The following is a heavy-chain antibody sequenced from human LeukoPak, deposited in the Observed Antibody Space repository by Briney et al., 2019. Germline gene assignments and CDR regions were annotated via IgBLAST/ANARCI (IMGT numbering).Heavy chain of an antibody. CDR1: GGSISNYY. CDR2: VYTSGST. V-gene: IGHV4-4*07. Sequence: SETLSLTCTVSGGSISNYYWSWIRQPAGKGLEWIGHVYTSGSTNYNPSRKSRVTMSVDTSKNQFSLRLSSVTAADTAVYYCARDSGKGDTAHMDVWGKGTTVTVSS. J-gene: IGHJ6*03. D-gene: IGHD1-26*01. CDR3: ARDSGKGDTAHMDV.